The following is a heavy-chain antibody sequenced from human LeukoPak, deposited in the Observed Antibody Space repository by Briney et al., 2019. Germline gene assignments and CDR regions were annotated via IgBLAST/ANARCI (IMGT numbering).Heavy chain of an antibody. J-gene: IGHJ4*02. CDR2: ISSGGGTM. V-gene: IGHV3-48*03. Sequence: PGGSLRLSCAASGFTFISYEMNWVRQAPGKGLERVSYISSGGGTMFYADSVKGRFTISRDNAKNSLYLQIYSLRAEDTANYYCARGGSTYSRRYFDYWGQGTLVTVSS. CDR1: GFTFISYE. CDR3: ARGGSTYSRRYFDY. D-gene: IGHD2-15*01.